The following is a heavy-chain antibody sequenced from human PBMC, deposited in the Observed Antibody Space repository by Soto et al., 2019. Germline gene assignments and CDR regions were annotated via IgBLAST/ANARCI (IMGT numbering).Heavy chain of an antibody. Sequence: AETLSLTCTVSGYAISSGSYLALIRHPPGKGPEWIASIYHGGTTFYNPSLKSRITISVDTSNNQFSLKLTSVTAADTAVYYCARVHVMVVAGSTFDYWGHGTLVTVSS. V-gene: IGHV4-38-2*02. CDR3: ARVHVMVVAGSTFDY. CDR1: GYAISSGSY. CDR2: IYHGGTT. J-gene: IGHJ4*01. D-gene: IGHD6-19*01.